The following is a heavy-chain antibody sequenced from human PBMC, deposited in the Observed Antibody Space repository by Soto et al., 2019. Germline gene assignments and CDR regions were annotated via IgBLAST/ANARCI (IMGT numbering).Heavy chain of an antibody. CDR1: GYTFTIYG. CDR3: VRGYRYFDWFSKDVAVDI. V-gene: IGHV1-18*01. CDR2: ISAYIGKT. Sequence: QVQLVQSGAEGKKPGASVKVSCKASGYTFTIYGISWVRQAPGQGLELIGWISAYIGKTKYAQKLQGRDTMTTDPSTSTADMELRSLRSDDSAVYFCVRGYRYFDWFSKDVAVDIWGQGTMVTVSS. D-gene: IGHD3-9*01. J-gene: IGHJ3*02.